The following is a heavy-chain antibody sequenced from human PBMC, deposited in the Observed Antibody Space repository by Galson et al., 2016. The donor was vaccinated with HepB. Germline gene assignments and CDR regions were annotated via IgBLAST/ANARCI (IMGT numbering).Heavy chain of an antibody. CDR2: ISAYNGNR. J-gene: IGHJ4*02. V-gene: IGHV1-18*04. CDR1: GYTFNNYG. Sequence: SVKVSCKASGYTFNNYGISWVRQAPGQGLEWMGWISAYNGNRNYAEKFQGRVTMTTDTSTSTAYMELRSLRSDDTAVYYCARDGVGIEYSSSADYWGQGTLVTVSS. CDR3: ARDGVGIEYSSSADY. D-gene: IGHD6-6*01.